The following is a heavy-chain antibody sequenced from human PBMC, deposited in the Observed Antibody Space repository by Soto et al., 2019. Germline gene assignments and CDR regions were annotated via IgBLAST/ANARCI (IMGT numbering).Heavy chain of an antibody. CDR2: IWYDGSNK. CDR1: GFTFSGHA. Sequence: QVQVVESGGGVVQPGRSLTLSCTVSGFTFSGHAMHWVRQAPGKGLEWVAQIWYDGSNKYYADSVKGRFTISRDNSKNILYVQMDSLRVDDTAVYYCARDGQSLAPYALDVWGQGTSVTVSS. CDR3: ARDGQSLAPYALDV. V-gene: IGHV3-33*01. D-gene: IGHD6-19*01. J-gene: IGHJ6*02.